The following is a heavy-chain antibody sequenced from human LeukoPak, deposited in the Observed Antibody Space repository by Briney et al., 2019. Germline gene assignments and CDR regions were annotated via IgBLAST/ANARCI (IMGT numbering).Heavy chain of an antibody. Sequence: GGSLRLSCAASGFNFSDYWMHWVRHVPGKGLEWVARIHDEAVITTYADSVKGRFTISRDNAKNTVYLQMNSLRVEDSAVYYCARDKGVTLIVVAHNYFDTWGQGTLVTVSS. CDR2: IHDEAVIT. CDR1: GFNFSDYW. CDR3: ARDKGVTLIVVAHNYFDT. V-gene: IGHV3-74*01. J-gene: IGHJ5*02. D-gene: IGHD3-22*01.